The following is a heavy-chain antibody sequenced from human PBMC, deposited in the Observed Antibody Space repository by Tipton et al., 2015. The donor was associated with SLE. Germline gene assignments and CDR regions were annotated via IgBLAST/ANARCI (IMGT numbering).Heavy chain of an antibody. J-gene: IGHJ4*02. V-gene: IGHV4-34*01. D-gene: IGHD6-19*01. CDR1: GGSFSGYY. Sequence: TLSLTCAVYGGSFSGYYWSWIRQPPGKGLEWIGEINHSGSTNYNPSLKSRVTISVDTSKNQFSLKLSSVTAADTAVYYCAKDVSSGSDYWGQGTLVTVSS. CDR2: INHSGST. CDR3: AKDVSSGSDY.